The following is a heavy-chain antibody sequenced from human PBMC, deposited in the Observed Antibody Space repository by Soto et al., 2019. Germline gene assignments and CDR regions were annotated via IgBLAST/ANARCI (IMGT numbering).Heavy chain of an antibody. Sequence: QVQLQESGPGLVKPSQTLSLTCTVSGGSISSGDYYWSWIRQPPGKGLEWIGYIFYSGSTNYNPSLKSRVTISVDTSKNQFSLKLTSVTAADTAVYYCARDRKIQLSLGVGFYWGQGTLVTVSS. CDR2: IFYSGST. D-gene: IGHD5-18*01. V-gene: IGHV4-30-4*01. CDR3: ARDRKIQLSLGVGFY. J-gene: IGHJ4*02. CDR1: GGSISSGDYY.